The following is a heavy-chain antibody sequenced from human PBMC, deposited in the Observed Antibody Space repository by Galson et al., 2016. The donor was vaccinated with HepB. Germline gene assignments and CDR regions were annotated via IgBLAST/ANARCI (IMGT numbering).Heavy chain of an antibody. CDR1: QFTFSSYG. J-gene: IGHJ4*02. Sequence: SLRLSCAASQFTFSSYGMHWVRQAPGKGLEWVAVISYDGSNEYYGDSVKGRFTISRDNSKSTLYLQMNNVTTKDTAVYYCAKTPRILRYFDWISGLDYWGQGTLVIVSS. V-gene: IGHV3-30*18. CDR3: AKTPRILRYFDWISGLDY. D-gene: IGHD3-9*01. CDR2: ISYDGSNE.